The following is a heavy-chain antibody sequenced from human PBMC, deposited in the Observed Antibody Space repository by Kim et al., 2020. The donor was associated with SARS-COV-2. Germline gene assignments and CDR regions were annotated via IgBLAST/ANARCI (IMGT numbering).Heavy chain of an antibody. V-gene: IGHV1-18*01. J-gene: IGHJ4*02. Sequence: AQKLQGRVTMTTDTSTSTAYMELRSLRSDDTAVYYCARVRYSSSWSSFDYWGQGTLVTVSS. CDR3: ARVRYSSSWSSFDY. D-gene: IGHD6-13*01.